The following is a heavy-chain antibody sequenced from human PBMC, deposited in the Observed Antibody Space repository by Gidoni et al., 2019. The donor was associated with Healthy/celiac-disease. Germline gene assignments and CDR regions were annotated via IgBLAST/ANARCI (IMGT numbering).Heavy chain of an antibody. CDR3: ARPDSSGYYYQVDAFDI. Sequence: QVQLVESGGGVVQPGRSLRLPCAASGFTFSSYAMHWVRQAPGKGLEWGAVISYDGSNKYYADSVKGRFTISRDNSKNTLYLQMNSLRAEDTAVYYCARPDSSGYYYQVDAFDIWGQGTMVTVSS. V-gene: IGHV3-30*04. CDR2: ISYDGSNK. D-gene: IGHD3-22*01. CDR1: GFTFSSYA. J-gene: IGHJ3*02.